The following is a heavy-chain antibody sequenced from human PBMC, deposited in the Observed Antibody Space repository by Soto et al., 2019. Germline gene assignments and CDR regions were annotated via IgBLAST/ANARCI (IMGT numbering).Heavy chain of an antibody. D-gene: IGHD6-19*01. CDR2: IYYSGST. J-gene: IGHJ5*02. CDR1: GGSISSGGYY. V-gene: IGHV4-31*03. Sequence: SKTLSLTCTVSGGSISSGGYYWSWIRQHPGKGLEWIGYIYYSGSTYYNPSLKSRVTISVDTSKNQFSLKLSSVTAADTAVYYCARLYSSGTIRNWFDPWGQGTLVTVSS. CDR3: ARLYSSGTIRNWFDP.